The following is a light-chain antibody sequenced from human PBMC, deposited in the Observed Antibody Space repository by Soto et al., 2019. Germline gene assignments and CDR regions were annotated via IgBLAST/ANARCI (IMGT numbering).Light chain of an antibody. J-gene: IGLJ1*01. CDR3: FSFTTDWAHV. CDR1: SSDIGAYNY. Sequence: QSVLTQPASVSGSPGQSITISCTGNSSDIGAYNYVSWFQQYPGKAPKLIISEVSNRPSGVSNRFSGSKSGTAASLTISGLQTEDEADYFCFSFTTDWAHVFGTGTKVTVL. V-gene: IGLV2-14*01. CDR2: EVS.